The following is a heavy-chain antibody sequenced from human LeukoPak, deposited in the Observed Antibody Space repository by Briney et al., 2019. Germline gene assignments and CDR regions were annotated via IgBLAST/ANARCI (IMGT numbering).Heavy chain of an antibody. V-gene: IGHV3-33*06. CDR1: GFTFSSYG. Sequence: GGSLRLSCAASGFTFSSYGMHWVRQAPGKGPEWVAVIWYDGSNKYYADSVKGRFTISSDNSKNTLYLQMNSLRAEDTAVYYCAKGGRYFDWSTGDYWGQGTLVTVSS. CDR2: IWYDGSNK. J-gene: IGHJ4*02. D-gene: IGHD3-9*01. CDR3: AKGGRYFDWSTGDY.